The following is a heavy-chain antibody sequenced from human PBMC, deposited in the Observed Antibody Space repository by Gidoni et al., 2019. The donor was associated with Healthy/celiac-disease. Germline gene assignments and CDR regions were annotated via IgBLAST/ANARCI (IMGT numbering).Heavy chain of an antibody. CDR2: ISGSGGST. V-gene: IGHV3-23*01. D-gene: IGHD3-22*01. J-gene: IGHJ4*02. CDR1: GFTFSSYA. CDR3: AKTAYDSSGYYRGDWDY. Sequence: EVQLLESGGGLVQPGGSLRLSCAAAGFTFSSYAMSWVRQAPGKGLELVSAISGSGGSTYYADSVKGRFTISRDNSKNTQYLQMNSLRAEDTAVYYCAKTAYDSSGYYRGDWDYWGQGTLVTVSS.